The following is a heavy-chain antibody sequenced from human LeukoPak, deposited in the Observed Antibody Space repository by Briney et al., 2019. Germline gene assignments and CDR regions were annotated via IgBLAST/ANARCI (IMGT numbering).Heavy chain of an antibody. V-gene: IGHV3-53*01. Sequence: GGSLRLSCAASVFTVSSNYMSWVRQAPGKGLEWVSVIYSGGSTYYADSVKGRFTISRDNSKNTLYLQMNSLRAEDTAMYYCARGGIAGLDFDYWGQGTLVTVSS. D-gene: IGHD2-15*01. CDR1: VFTVSSNY. CDR2: IYSGGST. J-gene: IGHJ4*02. CDR3: ARGGIAGLDFDY.